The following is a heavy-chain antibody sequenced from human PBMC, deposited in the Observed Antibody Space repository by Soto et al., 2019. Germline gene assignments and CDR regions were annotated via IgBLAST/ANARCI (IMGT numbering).Heavy chain of an antibody. CDR3: ARRITMVRGVTPYYYYYYMDV. CDR2: INHSGST. Sequence: PDTLSLTCAVYGGSFSGYYWSWIRQPPGKGLEWIGEINHSGSTNYNPSLKSRVTISVDTSKNQFSLKLSSVTAADTAVYYCARRITMVRGVTPYYYYYYMDVWGKGTTVTVSS. V-gene: IGHV4-34*01. J-gene: IGHJ6*03. CDR1: GGSFSGYY. D-gene: IGHD3-10*01.